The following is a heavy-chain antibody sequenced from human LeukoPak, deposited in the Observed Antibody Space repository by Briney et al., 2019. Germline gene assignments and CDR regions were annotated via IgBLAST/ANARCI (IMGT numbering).Heavy chain of an antibody. CDR2: IKQDGSEK. CDR3: ARDRIMRELRSDAFDI. V-gene: IGHV3-7*01. Sequence: GGSLRLSCAASGFTFSSYWMSWVRQAPGKGLEWVANIKQDGSEKYYVDSVKGRFTISRDNAKNSLYLQMNSLRAEDTAVYYCARDRIMRELRSDAFDIWGQGTMVTVSS. CDR1: GFTFSSYW. J-gene: IGHJ3*02. D-gene: IGHD1-26*01.